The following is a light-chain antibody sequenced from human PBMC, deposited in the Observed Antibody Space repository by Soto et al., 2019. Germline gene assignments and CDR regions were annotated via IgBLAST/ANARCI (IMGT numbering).Light chain of an antibody. J-gene: IGKJ2*01. CDR2: GAS. Sequence: EIVLTQSAGTLSLSPGERATLSCRASQTFRSSYLAWYQQKPGQAPRLLIYGASTRATGLPDRFRGRGSGTDFTLTISTLEPEDLAVYYCQQYGGSPFTFGQGTKLEIK. CDR1: QTFRSSY. V-gene: IGKV3-20*01. CDR3: QQYGGSPFT.